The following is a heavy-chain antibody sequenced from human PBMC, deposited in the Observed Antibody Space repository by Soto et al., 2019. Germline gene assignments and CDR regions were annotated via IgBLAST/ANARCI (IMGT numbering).Heavy chain of an antibody. D-gene: IGHD2-15*01. Sequence: PSETLSLTCAVYGGSFSGYYWSWIRQPPGKGLEWIGEINHSGSTNYNPSLKSRVTISVDTSKNQYSLKPSSVTAADTAVYYCARGYCSGGSCRINFDYWGQGTLVTVSS. CDR1: GGSFSGYY. J-gene: IGHJ4*02. CDR3: ARGYCSGGSCRINFDY. CDR2: INHSGST. V-gene: IGHV4-34*01.